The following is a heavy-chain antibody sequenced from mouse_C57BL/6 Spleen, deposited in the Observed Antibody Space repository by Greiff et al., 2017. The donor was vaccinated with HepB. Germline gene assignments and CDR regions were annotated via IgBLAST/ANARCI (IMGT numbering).Heavy chain of an antibody. CDR2: IYPGDGDT. J-gene: IGHJ2*01. D-gene: IGHD2-4*01. V-gene: IGHV1-80*01. Sequence: QVHVKQSGAELVKPGASVKISCKASGYAFSSYWMNWVKQRPGKGLEWIGQIYPGDGDTNYNGKFKGKATLTADKSSSTAYMQLSSLTSEDSAVYFCARDYYDYDGDYWGQGTTLTVSS. CDR3: ARDYYDYDGDY. CDR1: GYAFSSYW.